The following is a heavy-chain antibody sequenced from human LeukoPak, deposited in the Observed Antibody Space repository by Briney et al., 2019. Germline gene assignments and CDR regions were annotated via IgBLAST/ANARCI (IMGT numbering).Heavy chain of an antibody. Sequence: SETLSLTCAVYGGSFSGYYWSWIRQPPGKGLGWIGEINHSGSTNYNPSLKSRVTISVDTSKNQFSLKLSSVTAADTAVYYCASTPGDTTAYSSWYGGYFDYWGQGTLVTVSS. CDR2: INHSGST. CDR1: GGSFSGYY. CDR3: ASTPGDTTAYSSWYGGYFDY. D-gene: IGHD6-13*01. J-gene: IGHJ4*02. V-gene: IGHV4-34*01.